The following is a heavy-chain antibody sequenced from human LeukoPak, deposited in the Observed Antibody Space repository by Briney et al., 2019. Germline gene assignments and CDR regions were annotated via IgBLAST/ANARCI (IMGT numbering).Heavy chain of an antibody. CDR3: ARVWSGYYTGKWFDP. V-gene: IGHV3-21*01. CDR1: GFTFSSYS. Sequence: GGSLRLSCAASGFTFSSYSMNWVRQAPGKGLEWVSSISSSSSYIYYADSVKGRFTISRDNAKNSLYLQMNSLRAEDTAVYYCARVWSGYYTGKWFDPWGQGTLVTVSS. CDR2: ISSSSSYI. D-gene: IGHD3-3*01. J-gene: IGHJ5*02.